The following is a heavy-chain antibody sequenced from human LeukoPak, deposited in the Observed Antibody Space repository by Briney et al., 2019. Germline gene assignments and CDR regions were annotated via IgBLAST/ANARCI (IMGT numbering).Heavy chain of an antibody. D-gene: IGHD3-16*01. V-gene: IGHV1-69*06. CDR3: ARVGKYNWFDP. CDR2: IIPIFGTA. Sequence: ASVKVSCKASGCTFSSYAISWVRQAPGQGLEWMGGIIPIFGTANYAQKFQGRVTITADKSTSTAYMELSSLRSEDTAVYYCARVGKYNWFDPWGQGTLVTVAS. CDR1: GCTFSSYA. J-gene: IGHJ5*02.